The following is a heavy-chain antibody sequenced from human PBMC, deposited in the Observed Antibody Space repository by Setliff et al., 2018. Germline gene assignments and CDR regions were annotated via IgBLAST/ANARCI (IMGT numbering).Heavy chain of an antibody. D-gene: IGHD2-2*01. V-gene: IGHV1-46*01. CDR2: INPTGEST. CDR3: ARGIIAYASWAPNKHAYYYYMDV. CDR1: GYTLSSYY. J-gene: IGHJ6*03. Sequence: ASVNVSCKASGYTLSSYYMHWVRQAPGQGLEWMGLINPTGESTVYAEKFRGRVSMTRDTSTSTVYMDLESLKSGDTAIYYCARGIIAYASWAPNKHAYYYYMDVWGNGTTVTVSS.